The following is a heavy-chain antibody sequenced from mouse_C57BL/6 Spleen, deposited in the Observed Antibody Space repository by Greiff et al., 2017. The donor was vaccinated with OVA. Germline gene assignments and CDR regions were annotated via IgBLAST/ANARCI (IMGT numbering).Heavy chain of an antibody. CDR3: ARWLHYYAMDY. Sequence: VQLQQSGPVLVKPGASVKMSCKASGYTFTDYYMNWVKQSHGKSLEWIGVINPYNGGTSYNQKFKGKATLTVDKSSSTAYMELNSLTSEDSAVYYCARWLHYYAMDYWGQGTSVTVSS. V-gene: IGHV1-19*01. D-gene: IGHD2-2*01. CDR2: INPYNGGT. J-gene: IGHJ4*01. CDR1: GYTFTDYY.